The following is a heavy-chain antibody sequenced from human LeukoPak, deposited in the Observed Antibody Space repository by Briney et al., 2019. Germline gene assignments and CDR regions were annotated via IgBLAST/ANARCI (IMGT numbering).Heavy chain of an antibody. CDR3: ARDHDYGDFGRFGV. Sequence: GGSLRLSCAASGFTFSSYSMDWVRQAPGKGLEWVSSISSSSSYIYYADSVKGRFTISRDNAKNSLYLQMNSLRAEDTAVYYCARDHDYGDFGRFGVWGQGTLVTVSS. CDR2: ISSSSSYI. CDR1: GFTFSSYS. J-gene: IGHJ3*01. D-gene: IGHD4-17*01. V-gene: IGHV3-21*01.